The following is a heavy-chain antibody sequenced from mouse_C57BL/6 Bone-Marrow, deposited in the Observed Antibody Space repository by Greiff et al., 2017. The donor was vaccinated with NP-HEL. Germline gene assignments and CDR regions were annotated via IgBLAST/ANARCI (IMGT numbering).Heavy chain of an antibody. CDR3: SMVTDGGDGYFDY. J-gene: IGHJ2*01. CDR1: GYTFTSYW. V-gene: IGHV1-64*01. CDR2: IHPNSGST. D-gene: IGHD2-2*01. Sequence: QVQLKQPGAELVKPGASVNLSCKASGYTFTSYWMHWVKQRPGQGLEWIGMIHPNSGSTNYNEKFKSKATLTVDKSSSTAYMQLSSLTSEDSAVYYCSMVTDGGDGYFDYWGQGTTLTVSS.